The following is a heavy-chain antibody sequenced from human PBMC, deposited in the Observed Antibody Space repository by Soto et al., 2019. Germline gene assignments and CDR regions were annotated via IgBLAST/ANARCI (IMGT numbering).Heavy chain of an antibody. V-gene: IGHV2-5*02. J-gene: IGHJ5*02. CDR3: VHKSHSHWFDP. Sequence: QITLKESGPTLVTPTQTLTLTCTFSGFSLSTGGVGVGWIRQPPGKALEWLALIYWDDDKRYSPSLKNRLTITNDTTKNQLVLTKTDMNPVDTATYYCVHKSHSHWFDPWGQGTLVTVSS. CDR2: IYWDDDK. D-gene: IGHD2-15*01. CDR1: GFSLSTGGVG.